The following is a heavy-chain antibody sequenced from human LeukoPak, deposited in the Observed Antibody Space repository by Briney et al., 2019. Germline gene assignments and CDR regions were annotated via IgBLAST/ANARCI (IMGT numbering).Heavy chain of an antibody. Sequence: GGSLRLSCAASGFTFSSYSMNWVRQAPGKGLEWVSSISSSSSYIYYADSVEGRFTISRDNAKNSLYLQMNSLRAEDTAVYYCARIRGSGSYADYWGQGTLVTVSS. V-gene: IGHV3-21*01. CDR1: GFTFSSYS. J-gene: IGHJ4*02. CDR2: ISSSSSYI. CDR3: ARIRGSGSYADY. D-gene: IGHD3-10*01.